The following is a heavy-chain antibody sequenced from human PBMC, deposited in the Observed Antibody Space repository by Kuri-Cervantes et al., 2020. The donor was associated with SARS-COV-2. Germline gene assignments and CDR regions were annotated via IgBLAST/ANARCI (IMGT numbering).Heavy chain of an antibody. D-gene: IGHD7-27*01. J-gene: IGHJ6*03. V-gene: IGHV4-59*11. CDR2: VYYSGTI. Sequence: GSLRLSCTVSGGSISGHYWSWIRQPPGKGLEWIGYVYYSGTISYNPSLKSRVTISVDTSKNQFSLNLNSVTAADTAVYYCARTQLGMNMDVWGKGTTVTVSS. CDR1: GGSISGHY. CDR3: ARTQLGMNMDV.